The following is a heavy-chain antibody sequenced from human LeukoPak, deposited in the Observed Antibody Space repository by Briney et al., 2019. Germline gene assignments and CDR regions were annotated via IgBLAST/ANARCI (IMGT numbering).Heavy chain of an antibody. J-gene: IGHJ6*03. Sequence: GGSLRLSCAASGFTFSSYWMHWVRQAPGKGLVWVSRINTDGSNTNSADSVKGRFTISRDNARRTLYLQMNSLRGEDTAVYYGAREPGFYYMDVWGKGTRVTVPS. CDR1: GFTFSSYW. CDR3: AREPGFYYMDV. CDR2: INTDGSNT. D-gene: IGHD7-27*01. V-gene: IGHV3-74*01.